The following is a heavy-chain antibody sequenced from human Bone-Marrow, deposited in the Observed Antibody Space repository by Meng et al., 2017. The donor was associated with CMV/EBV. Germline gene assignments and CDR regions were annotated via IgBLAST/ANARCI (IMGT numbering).Heavy chain of an antibody. J-gene: IGHJ6*02. CDR3: AAPSDYYYGMDV. V-gene: IGHV4-34*01. CDR1: GGSFSGYY. Sequence: GSLRLSCAVYGGSFSGYYWSWIRQPPGKGLEWIGEINHSGSTNYNPSPKSQVTISVDTPKNQFSLKLSSLRSEDTAVYYCAAPSDYYYGMDVWGQGTTVTVSS. CDR2: INHSGST.